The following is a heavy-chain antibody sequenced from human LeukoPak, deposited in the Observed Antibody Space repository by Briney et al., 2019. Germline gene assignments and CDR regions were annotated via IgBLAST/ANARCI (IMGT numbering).Heavy chain of an antibody. V-gene: IGHV3-21*04. J-gene: IGHJ6*03. CDR1: GFTFSSYE. CDR2: ISSSSSYI. Sequence: GGSLRLSCAASGFTFSSYEMNWVRQAPGKGLEWVSSISSSSSYIYYADSVKGRFTISRDNAKNSLYLQMNSLRAEDTALYYCARGVTTLDNYYYMDVWGKGTTVTVSS. CDR3: ARGVTTLDNYYYMDV. D-gene: IGHD4-23*01.